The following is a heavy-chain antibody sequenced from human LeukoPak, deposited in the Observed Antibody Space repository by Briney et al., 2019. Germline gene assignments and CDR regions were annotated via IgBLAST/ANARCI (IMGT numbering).Heavy chain of an antibody. D-gene: IGHD3-10*01. CDR1: GFTLSNAW. CDR3: TGTYYGSGSLFDY. J-gene: IGHJ4*02. Sequence: GGSLRLSCAASGFTLSNAWMSWVRQAPGKGLEWVGRIKSKTDGGTTDYAAPVKGRFTISRDDSKSTLYLQMNSLKTEDTAVYYCTGTYYGSGSLFDYWGQGTLVTVSS. CDR2: IKSKTDGGTT. V-gene: IGHV3-15*01.